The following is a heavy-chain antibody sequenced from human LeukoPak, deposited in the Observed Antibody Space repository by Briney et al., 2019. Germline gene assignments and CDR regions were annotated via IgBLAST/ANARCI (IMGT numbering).Heavy chain of an antibody. CDR1: GYTFTSYD. Sequence: ASVKVSCKASGYTFTSYDINWVRQATGQGLEWMGWMNPNSGNTGYAQKFQGRVTITRNTSISTAYMELSSLRSEDTAVYYCARGRYDFWSGSYYYYYMDVWGKGTTVTVSS. J-gene: IGHJ6*03. D-gene: IGHD3-3*01. CDR3: ARGRYDFWSGSYYYYYMDV. V-gene: IGHV1-8*03. CDR2: MNPNSGNT.